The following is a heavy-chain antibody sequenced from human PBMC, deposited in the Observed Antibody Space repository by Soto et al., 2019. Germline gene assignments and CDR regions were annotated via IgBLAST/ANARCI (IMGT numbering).Heavy chain of an antibody. Sequence: QVQLVESGGGVVQPGRSLRLSCAASGFTFNNYGMHWVRQAPGKGLEWVAIIYYDGSQKYYADSVKGRFTISRDNSNNTLYLQMNSLRAEDTAVYYCARDPGIGSLVTTWFDPWGQGTLVTVSS. V-gene: IGHV3-33*01. CDR3: ARDPGIGSLVTTWFDP. D-gene: IGHD4-17*01. CDR2: IYYDGSQK. J-gene: IGHJ5*02. CDR1: GFTFNNYG.